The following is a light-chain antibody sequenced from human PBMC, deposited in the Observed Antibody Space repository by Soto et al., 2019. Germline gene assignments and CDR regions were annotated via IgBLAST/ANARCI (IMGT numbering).Light chain of an antibody. V-gene: IGLV1-51*01. CDR1: RSNIGHNY. CDR3: ASWDSSLSALV. Sequence: QSVLTQPPSVSAAPGQTVTIMCSGTRSNIGHNYVGWYQQLPGTAPKFLLYDNNERPSGTPDRFTGSTSGTTATLVITGLQTGDEDEYYCASWDSSLSALVFGTGTKLTVL. J-gene: IGLJ1*01. CDR2: DNN.